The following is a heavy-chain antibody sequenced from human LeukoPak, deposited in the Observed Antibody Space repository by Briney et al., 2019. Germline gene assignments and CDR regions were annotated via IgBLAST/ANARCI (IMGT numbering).Heavy chain of an antibody. CDR3: ARVIWEYGDHMDY. CDR2: ISSSSSYI. D-gene: IGHD4-17*01. CDR1: GFTFSSYS. Sequence: GGSLRLSCAASGFTFSSYSMNWVRQAPGKGLEWVSSISSSSSYIYYADSVKGRFTISRDNAKNSLYLQMNSLRAEDTAVYYCARVIWEYGDHMDYWGQGTLVTVSS. V-gene: IGHV3-21*01. J-gene: IGHJ4*02.